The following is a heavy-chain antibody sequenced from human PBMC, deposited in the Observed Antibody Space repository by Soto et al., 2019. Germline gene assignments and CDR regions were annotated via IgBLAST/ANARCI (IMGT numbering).Heavy chain of an antibody. CDR2: IYSGGST. Sequence: EVQLVETGGGLIQPGGSLRLSCAASGFTVSNNYMSWVRQAPGKGLEWVSLIYSGGSTYYADSVKGRFTISRDNSKNTLYLQMSSLRAEDRAVYYCATYSSLDYWGQGTLVTVSS. CDR1: GFTVSNNY. J-gene: IGHJ4*02. CDR3: ATYSSLDY. V-gene: IGHV3-53*02. D-gene: IGHD6-13*01.